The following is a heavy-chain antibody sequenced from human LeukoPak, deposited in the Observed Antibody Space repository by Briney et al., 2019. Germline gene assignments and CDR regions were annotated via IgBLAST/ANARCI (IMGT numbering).Heavy chain of an antibody. D-gene: IGHD2-2*02. CDR2: IYHSGST. V-gene: IGHV4-38-2*01. CDR1: GYSISSGYY. CDR3: ARQDQKIPSFDP. J-gene: IGHJ5*02. Sequence: PSETLSLTCAVSGYSISSGYYWGWIRQPPGKGLEWIGSIYHSGSTYNNPSLKSRVTISVDTSKNQFSLKLSSVTAADTAVYYCARQDQKIPSFDPWGQGTLVTVSS.